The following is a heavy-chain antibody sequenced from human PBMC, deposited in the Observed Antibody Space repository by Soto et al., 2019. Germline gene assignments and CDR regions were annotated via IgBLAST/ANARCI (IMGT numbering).Heavy chain of an antibody. CDR1: VGSISSGGYY. V-gene: IGHV4-31*03. CDR3: ARESEDLTSNFDY. Sequence: PSETLSLTCTVSVGSISSGGYYWSWILQHPGKGLEWIGYIYYSGSTYYNPSLKSRVTISVDTSKNQFSLEMNSLRAEDTAVYYCARESEDLTSNFDYWGQGTLVTVSS. J-gene: IGHJ4*02. CDR2: IYYSGST.